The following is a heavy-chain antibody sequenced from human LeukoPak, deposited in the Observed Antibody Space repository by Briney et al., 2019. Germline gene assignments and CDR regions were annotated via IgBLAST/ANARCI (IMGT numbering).Heavy chain of an antibody. V-gene: IGHV3-21*01. CDR3: ARSWGGDSRYFDY. Sequence: GGSLRLSCAASGFTFSSYWMSWVRQAPGKGLEWVSAISGSGGSTYYADSVKGRFTISRDNAKNSLYLQMNSLRAEDTAVYYCARSWGGDSRYFDYWGQGTLVTVSS. CDR2: ISGSGGST. CDR1: GFTFSSYW. D-gene: IGHD3-16*01. J-gene: IGHJ4*02.